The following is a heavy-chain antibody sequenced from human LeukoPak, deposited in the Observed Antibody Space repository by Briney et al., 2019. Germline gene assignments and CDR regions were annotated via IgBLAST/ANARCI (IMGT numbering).Heavy chain of an antibody. V-gene: IGHV3-74*01. CDR1: GFTFSSYW. Sequence: PGGSLRLSCAASGFTFSSYWMHWVRQAPGKGLVWVSRINSDGSSTSYADSVKGRFTISRDNAKNTLYLQMNSLRAEDTAVYYCANLFGRQWRADWGQGTLVTVSS. CDR3: ANLFGRQWRAD. J-gene: IGHJ4*02. D-gene: IGHD6-19*01. CDR2: INSDGSST.